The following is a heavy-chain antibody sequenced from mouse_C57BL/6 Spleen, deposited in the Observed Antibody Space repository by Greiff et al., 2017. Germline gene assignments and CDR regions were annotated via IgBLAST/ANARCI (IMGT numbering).Heavy chain of an antibody. Sequence: QVQLQQPGAELVRPGSSVKLSCKASGYTFTSYWMDWVKQRPGQGLEWIGNIYPSDSETHYNQKFKDKATLTVDKSSSTAYMQLSSLTSEDSAVYYCARSGLLREYYYAMDYWGQGTSVTVSS. V-gene: IGHV1-61*01. J-gene: IGHJ4*01. CDR1: GYTFTSYW. D-gene: IGHD1-1*01. CDR3: ARSGLLREYYYAMDY. CDR2: IYPSDSET.